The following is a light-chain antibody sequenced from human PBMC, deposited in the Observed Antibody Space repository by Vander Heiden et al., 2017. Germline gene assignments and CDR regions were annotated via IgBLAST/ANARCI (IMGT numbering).Light chain of an antibody. CDR2: WAS. V-gene: IGKV4-1*01. J-gene: IGKJ1*01. Sequence: DIVMSQSSDSLAVSLGERSTINCKSSQSVLSSSHHQNYFAWYQQKPGQPPKLLMYWASTRESGVPDRFRGSGSGTDFTLTISSLQAEDVAVYYCQQYDSTPPWTFGQGTKVEIK. CDR1: QSVLSSSHHQNY. CDR3: QQYDSTPPWT.